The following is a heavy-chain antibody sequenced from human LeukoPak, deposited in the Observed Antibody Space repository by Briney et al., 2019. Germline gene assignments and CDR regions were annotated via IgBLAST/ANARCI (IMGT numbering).Heavy chain of an antibody. D-gene: IGHD2-8*02. CDR3: AKDEFVASDFTGAFDI. V-gene: IGHV3-9*03. J-gene: IGHJ3*02. Sequence: GRSLRLSCAASGFTFDDYAMHWVRQAPGKGLEWVSGISWNSGSIGYADSVKGRFIISRDNAKNSLYLQMNSLRAEDMALYYCAKDEFVASDFTGAFDIWGQGTMVTVSS. CDR2: ISWNSGSI. CDR1: GFTFDDYA.